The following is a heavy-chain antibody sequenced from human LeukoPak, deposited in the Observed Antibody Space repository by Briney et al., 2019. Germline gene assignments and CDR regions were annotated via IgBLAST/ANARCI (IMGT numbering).Heavy chain of an antibody. J-gene: IGHJ5*02. CDR2: IYYSGST. Sequence: PSETLSLTCTVSGGSISSYYWSWIRQPPGKGLEWIGYIYYSGSTNYNPSLKSRATISVDTSKNQFSLKLSSVTAADTAVYYCASYPSSPLRYNWFDPWGQGTLVTVSS. CDR3: ASYPSSPLRYNWFDP. D-gene: IGHD6-13*01. CDR1: GGSISSYY. V-gene: IGHV4-59*01.